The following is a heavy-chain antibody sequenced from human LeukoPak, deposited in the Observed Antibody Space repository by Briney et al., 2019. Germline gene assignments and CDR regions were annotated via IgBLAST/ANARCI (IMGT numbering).Heavy chain of an antibody. Sequence: GGSLRLSCAASGFTFSSYAMSWVRQAPGKGLEWVSSISGSVGSTYYADSVKGRFTISRDNSKNTLYLQMSTLRAEDTAVYYCAKGGAVANPFDYWGQGTLVTVSS. CDR2: ISGSVGST. D-gene: IGHD6-19*01. J-gene: IGHJ4*02. CDR1: GFTFSSYA. CDR3: AKGGAVANPFDY. V-gene: IGHV3-23*01.